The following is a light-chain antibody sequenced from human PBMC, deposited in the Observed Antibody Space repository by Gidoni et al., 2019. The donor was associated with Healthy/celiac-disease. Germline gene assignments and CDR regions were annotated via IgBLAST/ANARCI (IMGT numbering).Light chain of an antibody. J-gene: IGKJ1*01. CDR3: QQYGSSLWT. CDR2: GAS. CDR1: QSVSSSY. Sequence: EIVLTQSPGTLSLSPGEMATLSCRASQSVSSSYLAWYQQKPGQAPRLLIYGASSRATGIPDRVSGSGSGKDFNLNISRMEPEDFAVYYCQQYGSSLWTFGQGTKVEIK. V-gene: IGKV3-20*01.